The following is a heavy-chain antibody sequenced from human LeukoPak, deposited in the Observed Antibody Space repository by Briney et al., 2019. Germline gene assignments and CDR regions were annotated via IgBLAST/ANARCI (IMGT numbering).Heavy chain of an antibody. V-gene: IGHV3-48*01. CDR1: GFTFSRDN. J-gene: IGHJ4*02. Sequence: GGSLRLSCAASGFTFSRDNMNWVRQAPGKGLEWISYISHDSAIIYYADSVRGRLTISRDNAKNSLYLQMHSLRAEDTAVYYCVRDNPRCCGVVPANIDDYWGQGTLVTVSS. CDR2: ISHDSAII. D-gene: IGHD2-15*01. CDR3: VRDNPRCCGVVPANIDDY.